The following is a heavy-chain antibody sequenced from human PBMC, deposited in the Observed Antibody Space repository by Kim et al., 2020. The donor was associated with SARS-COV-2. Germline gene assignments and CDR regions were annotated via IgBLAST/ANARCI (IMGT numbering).Heavy chain of an antibody. J-gene: IGHJ4*02. V-gene: IGHV4-4*02. Sequence: NPYLKSRVTISVYKSKNQFSLKLSSVTAADTAVYYCARDSTGGGSEGFDYWGQGTLVTVSS. D-gene: IGHD2-8*02. CDR3: ARDSTGGGSEGFDY.